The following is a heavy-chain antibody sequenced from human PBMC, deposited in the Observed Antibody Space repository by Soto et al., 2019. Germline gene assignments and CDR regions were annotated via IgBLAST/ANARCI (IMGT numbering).Heavy chain of an antibody. D-gene: IGHD4-17*01. CDR3: ARVHGDYEGMDV. V-gene: IGHV1-3*01. J-gene: IGHJ6*02. CDR1: GYTFTRYA. Sequence: QVEVVQSGAEVKKPGASVKVSCKASGYTFTRYAVHWVRLAPGQRPEWMGCINGGNGNAKYSQKFQDRVNITKDTAASTGYMDLSSVRSEDTAVYYCARVHGDYEGMDVWGQGATVTGSS. CDR2: INGGNGNA.